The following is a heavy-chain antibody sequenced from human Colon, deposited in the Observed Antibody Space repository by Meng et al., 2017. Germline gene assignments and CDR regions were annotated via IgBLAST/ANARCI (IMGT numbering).Heavy chain of an antibody. CDR2: TYYRSEWQN. Sequence: QAGPGLRTPSQILSLPWAISGDSVSSNRALWHWVRQSPSRGLEWLGQTYYRSEWQNHYGVSVKSRITINADTSRNHFSLHLNSVTPEDTAVYYCTTWYGEYWGQGTLVTVSS. J-gene: IGHJ4*02. D-gene: IGHD3-10*01. CDR1: GDSVSSNRAL. V-gene: IGHV6-1*02. CDR3: TTWYGEY.